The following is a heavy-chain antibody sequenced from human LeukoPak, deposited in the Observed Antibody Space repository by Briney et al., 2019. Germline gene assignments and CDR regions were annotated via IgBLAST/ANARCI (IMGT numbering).Heavy chain of an antibody. CDR3: ARARTRWGAPFDS. J-gene: IGHJ4*02. CDR2: IYTSGST. D-gene: IGHD4-23*01. CDR1: GVSISSGSYY. V-gene: IGHV4-61*02. Sequence: SETLSLTCTVSGVSISSGSYYWSWIRQPAGKGLEWIGRIYTSGSTNYNTSLKRRVAISVDTSNNQLSLKLSSVTAADTAVYYCARARTRWGAPFDSWGQGTLVTVSS.